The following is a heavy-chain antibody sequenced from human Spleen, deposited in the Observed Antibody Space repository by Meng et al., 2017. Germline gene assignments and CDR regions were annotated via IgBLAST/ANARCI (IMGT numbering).Heavy chain of an antibody. CDR2: IHPSGHP. CDR3: ARGTPGRSYSDY. V-gene: IGHV1-18*01. Sequence: VQLVQSGAEVKKPGASVKVSCKASGYTYTDYQTDWVRQAPGQGLEWMGWIHPSGHPTYAQKFQGRVTMTRDTHTSTDFMELRSLRFDDTAVYYCARGTPGRSYSDYWGQGTLVTVSS. J-gene: IGHJ4*02. D-gene: IGHD3-10*01. CDR1: GYTYTDYQ.